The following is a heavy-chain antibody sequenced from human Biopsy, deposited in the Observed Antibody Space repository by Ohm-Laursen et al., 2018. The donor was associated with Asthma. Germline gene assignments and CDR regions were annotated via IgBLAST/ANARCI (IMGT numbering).Heavy chain of an antibody. CDR1: GGSINSGGDY. D-gene: IGHD6-19*01. V-gene: IGHV4-31*03. CDR3: ARGSRHSSGWYHWFDP. Sequence: TLSLTCTVSGGSINSGGDYWTWIRPHPRKGLEWIGYNHSSGNTYYESSLRSRITISADTSKNQFSLNLRSVTAADSAVYHCARGSRHSSGWYHWFDPWGQGTPVTVSS. CDR2: NHSSGNT. J-gene: IGHJ5*02.